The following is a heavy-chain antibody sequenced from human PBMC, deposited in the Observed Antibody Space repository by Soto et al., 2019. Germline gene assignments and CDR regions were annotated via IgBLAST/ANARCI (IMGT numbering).Heavy chain of an antibody. Sequence: QVQLHESGPGLVKPSETLSLTCAVSGGGITSYYWNWIRQSPGKGLEWIGYIYFTGSTKYNPSLTSRVSISIDTSTRRFSLILTSVTAADAAVYYCARRHGDHSTFAFDIWSRGTLVTVSS. D-gene: IGHD4-17*01. CDR2: IYFTGST. CDR3: ARRHGDHSTFAFDI. V-gene: IGHV4-59*01. J-gene: IGHJ3*02. CDR1: GGGITSYY.